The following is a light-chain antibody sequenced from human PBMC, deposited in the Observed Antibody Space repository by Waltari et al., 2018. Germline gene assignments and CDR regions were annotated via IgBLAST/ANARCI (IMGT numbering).Light chain of an antibody. Sequence: VMTQSPATLSVSPGERVTLSCRASETVYGNLAWYQHRPGQAPRLLMYGVHSRATGVPGRFSGGGFGTEFTLTISSVQSEDFAVYCCQQYDQWPGTFGQGTKVEIK. CDR1: ETVYGN. CDR3: QQYDQWPGT. J-gene: IGKJ1*01. CDR2: GVH. V-gene: IGKV3-15*01.